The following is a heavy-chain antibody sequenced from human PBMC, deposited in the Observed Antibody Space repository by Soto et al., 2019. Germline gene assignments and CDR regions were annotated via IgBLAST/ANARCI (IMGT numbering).Heavy chain of an antibody. Sequence: GGSLRLSCAASGFTFSSYSMNWVSQAPGKGLEWVSYISSSSSTIYYADSVKGRFTISRDNAKNSLYLQMNSLRAEDTAVYYCARGGGGSYYGFQHWGQGTLVTVSS. CDR1: GFTFSSYS. J-gene: IGHJ1*01. CDR2: ISSSSSTI. V-gene: IGHV3-48*01. D-gene: IGHD1-26*01. CDR3: ARGGGGSYYGFQH.